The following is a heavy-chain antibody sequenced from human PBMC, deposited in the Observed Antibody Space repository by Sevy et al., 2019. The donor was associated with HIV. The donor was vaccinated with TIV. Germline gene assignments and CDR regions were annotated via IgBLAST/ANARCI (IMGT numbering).Heavy chain of an antibody. CDR3: ATDPIVVDLDHLDI. Sequence: ASVKVSCKVSGYTLTELSMHWVRQAPGKGLEWMGGFDPEDGETIYAQKFQGRVTMTEDTSTDTAYMELSSLRSEDTAVYYCATDPIVVDLDHLDIWGQGTTVTVSS. CDR1: GYTLTELS. CDR2: FDPEDGET. J-gene: IGHJ6*01. V-gene: IGHV1-24*01. D-gene: IGHD3-22*01.